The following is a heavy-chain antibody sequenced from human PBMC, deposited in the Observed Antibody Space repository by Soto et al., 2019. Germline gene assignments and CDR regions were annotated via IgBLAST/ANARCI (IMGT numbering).Heavy chain of an antibody. CDR1: EGSSRSGGYC. CDR3: ARDKGDSSSWYPDY. Sequence: SATLSLTYTVSEGSSRSGGYCWSWIRQHPGKGLEWIGYIYYSGSTYYNPSLKSRVTISVDTSKNQFSLKLSSVTAADTAVYYCARDKGDSSSWYPDYWGQGTLVTV. J-gene: IGHJ4*02. D-gene: IGHD6-13*01. V-gene: IGHV4-31*03. CDR2: IYYSGST.